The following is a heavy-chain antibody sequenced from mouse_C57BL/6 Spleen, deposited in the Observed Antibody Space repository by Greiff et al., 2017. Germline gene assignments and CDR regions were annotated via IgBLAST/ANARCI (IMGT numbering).Heavy chain of an antibody. Sequence: EVQLQQSGPELVKPGASVKIPCKSSGYTFTDYNMDWVKQSHGKSLEWIGAINPNNGGTFYHQKFKGKATLTVDKSASTAYMELRRRTYEDTAVYYGARERWPQGAMDYWGQGTSVTVSS. J-gene: IGHJ4*01. CDR1: GYTFTDYN. D-gene: IGHD2-3*01. CDR2: INPNNGGT. V-gene: IGHV1-18*01. CDR3: ARERWPQGAMDY.